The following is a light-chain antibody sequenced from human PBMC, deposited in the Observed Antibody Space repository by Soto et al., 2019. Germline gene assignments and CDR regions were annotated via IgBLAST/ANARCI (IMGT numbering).Light chain of an antibody. J-gene: IGLJ1*01. CDR1: SSDIGAYDH. CDR3: CSCASGDTRG. CDR2: EVN. Sequence: QSVLTQPASVSGSPGQSIAISCTGTSSDIGAYDHVSWYQHHPGKAPKLIISEVNNRPSGVYTRFSGSTSDCTASLTISGLQAEDEADDYCCSCASGDTRGFGTGTKGTVL. V-gene: IGLV2-14*01.